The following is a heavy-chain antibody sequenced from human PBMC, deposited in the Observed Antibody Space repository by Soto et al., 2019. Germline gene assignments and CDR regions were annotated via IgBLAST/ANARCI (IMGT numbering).Heavy chain of an antibody. J-gene: IGHJ3*02. CDR2: MKGDGSKE. D-gene: IGHD4-17*01. CDR3: ARDLNYGVSTVYYDVFDT. Sequence: VQLVESGGGLVQPGGSLRLCCLASGFTFSTSWMTWVRQAPGKGLEWVANMKGDGSKENYVDSVKGRFTISRDNAKNSLFLQMNSLRDEDTALYYCARDLNYGVSTVYYDVFDTWGQGTMVTVSP. CDR1: GFTFSTSW. V-gene: IGHV3-7*01.